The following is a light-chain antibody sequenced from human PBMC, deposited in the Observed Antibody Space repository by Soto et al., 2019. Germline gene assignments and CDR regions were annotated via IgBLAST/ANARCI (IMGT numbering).Light chain of an antibody. V-gene: IGLV2-14*01. J-gene: IGLJ1*01. CDR2: EVR. Sequence: QSVLTQPASVSGSPGQSITISCTGTSSDIGGYDYVSWYQQRPGKAPKLMIYEVRYRPSGVSNRLSGSKSGNTASLTISGLQAEDEAVYYCCSYTRTSNHYFFGRGTKVTVL. CDR1: SSDIGGYDY. CDR3: CSYTRTSNHYF.